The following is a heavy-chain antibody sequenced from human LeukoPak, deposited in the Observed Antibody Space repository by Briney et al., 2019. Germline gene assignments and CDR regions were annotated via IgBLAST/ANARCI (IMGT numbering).Heavy chain of an antibody. V-gene: IGHV4-4*07. J-gene: IGHJ6*03. CDR1: GGSISSYY. D-gene: IGHD5-18*01. CDR2: IYTSGST. Sequence: TSETLSLTCTVSGGSISSYYWSWIRQPAGKGLEWIGRIYTSGSTAYNPSLKSRVTMSVDTSKNQFSLKLSSVTAADTAVYYCARESIQLWLSYYYYYYMDVWGKGTTVTVSS. CDR3: ARESIQLWLSYYYYYYMDV.